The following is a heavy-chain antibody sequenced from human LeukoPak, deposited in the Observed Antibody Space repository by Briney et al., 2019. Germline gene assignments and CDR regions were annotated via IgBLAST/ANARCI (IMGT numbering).Heavy chain of an antibody. V-gene: IGHV4-34*01. CDR1: GGSFSDYF. D-gene: IGHD2-2*01. CDR3: ARDVVVVPAAIHYGMDV. Sequence: PSETLSLTCAVYGGSFSDYFWGWIRQPPGKGLEWIGEINHSGKTYYNPSLKSRVTISVDTSKNQFSLNLSSVTAADTAVYYCARDVVVVPAAIHYGMDVWGQGTTVTVSS. CDR2: INHSGKT. J-gene: IGHJ6*02.